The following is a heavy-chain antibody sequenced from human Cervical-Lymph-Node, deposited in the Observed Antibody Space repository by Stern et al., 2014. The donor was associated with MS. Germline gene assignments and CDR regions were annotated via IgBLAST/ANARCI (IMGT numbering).Heavy chain of an antibody. CDR2: IYPGDSDT. J-gene: IGHJ5*02. CDR3: ATHPVGP. V-gene: IGHV5-51*01. Sequence: VQLVQSGAEVKKPGESLKISCKTSGYKFNNQWIAWVRQMPGQGLEFMGIIYPGDSDTRYNPSFQGQVIISADKSINTAYLQWSSLKASDTAMYYCATHPVGPWGQGTLVTVSS. CDR1: GYKFNNQW.